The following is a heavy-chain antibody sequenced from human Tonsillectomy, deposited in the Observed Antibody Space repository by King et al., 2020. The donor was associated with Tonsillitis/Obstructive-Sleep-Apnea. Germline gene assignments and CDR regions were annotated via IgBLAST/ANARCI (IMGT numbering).Heavy chain of an antibody. CDR1: GYTFTGYY. Sequence: QLVQSGAEVKKPGASVKVSCKASGYTFTGYYMHWVRQAPGQGLEWMGWINPNSGGTKYAQKFQGRVTMTRDTSISTAYMELRSLRSDAAAVYYCGREDVVFDDWGEGTLVTVSS. V-gene: IGHV1-2*02. CDR2: INPNSGGT. D-gene: IGHD5-12*01. J-gene: IGHJ4*02. CDR3: GREDVVFDD.